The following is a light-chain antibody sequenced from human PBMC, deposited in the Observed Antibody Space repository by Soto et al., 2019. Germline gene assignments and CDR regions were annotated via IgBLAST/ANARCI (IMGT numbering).Light chain of an antibody. V-gene: IGKV1-27*01. CDR1: QGISNY. CDR2: AAS. CDR3: EKYNSAPRT. J-gene: IGKJ1*01. Sequence: DIQINQSPSALSASVGDRVTITCRASQGISNYLAWYQQKPGKVPQLLIYAASSLQSGVASRFSGSGSGTDFPLTISSLQPEDVAIYSCEKYNSAPRTFGQWTKVENK.